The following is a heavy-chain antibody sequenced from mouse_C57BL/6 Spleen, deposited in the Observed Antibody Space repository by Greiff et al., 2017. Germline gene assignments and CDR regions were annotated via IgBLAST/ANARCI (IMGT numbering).Heavy chain of an antibody. CDR3: TRVGDSYDYDESPYAMDY. CDR2: ISSGGDYI. D-gene: IGHD2-4*01. CDR1: GFTFSSYA. V-gene: IGHV5-9-1*02. Sequence: EVQLVESGEGLVKPGGSLKLSCAASGFTFSSYAMSWVRQTPEKRLEWVAYISSGGDYIYYADTVKGRFTISRDNARNTLYLQMSSLKSEDTAMYYCTRVGDSYDYDESPYAMDYWGQGTSVTVSS. J-gene: IGHJ4*01.